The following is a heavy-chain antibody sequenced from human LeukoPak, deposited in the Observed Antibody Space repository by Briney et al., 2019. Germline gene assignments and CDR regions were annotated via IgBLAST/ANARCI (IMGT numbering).Heavy chain of an antibody. Sequence: SETLSLTCTVSGGSISSYYWSWTRQPPGKGLEWIGYIYYSGSTNYNPSLKSRVTISVDTSKNQFSLKLSSVTAADTAVYYCARLELADRGIAVAGPGFDYWGQGTLVTVSS. D-gene: IGHD6-19*01. J-gene: IGHJ4*02. CDR3: ARLELADRGIAVAGPGFDY. V-gene: IGHV4-59*08. CDR1: GGSISSYY. CDR2: IYYSGST.